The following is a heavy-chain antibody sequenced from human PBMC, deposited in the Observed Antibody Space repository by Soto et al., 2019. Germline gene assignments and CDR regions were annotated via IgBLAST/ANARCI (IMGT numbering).Heavy chain of an antibody. CDR1: GGSFSGYY. D-gene: IGHD3-10*01. J-gene: IGHJ3*02. Sequence: QVQLQQWGAGLLKPSETLSLTCAVYGGSFSGYYWSWIRQPPGKGLEWIGEINHSGSTNYNPSLKSRVTIAVDTSKNKFSLKRSSVTAADTAVYYCARESQVRGVIITEYAFDIWGQGTMVTGSS. CDR3: ARESQVRGVIITEYAFDI. V-gene: IGHV4-34*01. CDR2: INHSGST.